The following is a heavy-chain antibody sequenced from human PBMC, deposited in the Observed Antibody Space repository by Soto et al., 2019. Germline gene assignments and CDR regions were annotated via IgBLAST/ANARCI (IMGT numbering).Heavy chain of an antibody. CDR3: ARGLRWSYYYYYGMDV. D-gene: IGHD4-17*01. V-gene: IGHV6-1*01. Sequence: SQTLSLTCAISGDSVSSNSAAWNWIRQSPSRGLEWLGRTYYRSKWYNDYAVSVKSRITINPETSKNQFSLQLNSVTPEDTAVYYCARGLRWSYYYYYGMDVWGQGTTVTVSS. CDR2: TYYRSKWYN. J-gene: IGHJ6*02. CDR1: GDSVSSNSAA.